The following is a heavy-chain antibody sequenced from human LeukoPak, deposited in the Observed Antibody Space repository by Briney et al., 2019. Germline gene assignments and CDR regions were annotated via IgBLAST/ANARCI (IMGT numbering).Heavy chain of an antibody. CDR2: ISSSSSYI. CDR3: ARALGWGNYDAFDI. CDR1: GFTFSSYS. Sequence: GGSLRLSCAASGFTFSSYSMNGVRQPPGKGLKGVPSISSSSSYIYYADSVKGRFTIPRDNAKNSLYLQMNSLRAEDTAVYYCARALGWGNYDAFDIWGQGTMVTVSS. D-gene: IGHD1-7*01. J-gene: IGHJ3*02. V-gene: IGHV3-21*01.